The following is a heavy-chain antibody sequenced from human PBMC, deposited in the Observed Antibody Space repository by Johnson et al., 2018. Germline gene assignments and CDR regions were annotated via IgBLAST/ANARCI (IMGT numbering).Heavy chain of an antibody. CDR2: ISGSGGST. V-gene: IGHV3-23*01. Sequence: VQLLESGGGLVQXGGSLRLXCAASGFTFSSYAMSWVRQAPGKGLEWVSAISGSGGSTYYADSVKGRFPISRDNSKNTLYLQMKSLSAEDTAVDYRGRVDVGWFGEFRAFDIWGQGTMVTVSS. CDR1: GFTFSSYA. CDR3: GRVDVGWFGEFRAFDI. J-gene: IGHJ3*02. D-gene: IGHD3-10*01.